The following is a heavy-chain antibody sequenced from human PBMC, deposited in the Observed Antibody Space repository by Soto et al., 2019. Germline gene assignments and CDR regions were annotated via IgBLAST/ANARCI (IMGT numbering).Heavy chain of an antibody. CDR1: GGTFSNYA. D-gene: IGHD5-12*01. CDR3: AKDGGADGYFGNWLDP. CDR2: IIPIFGTT. Sequence: QVQLVQSGAEVKKPGSSVKVSCKASGGTFSNYAITWVRQAPGQGLEWVARIIPIFGTTNVAQKFQGRVTRTADEPTTTAYKELGGLRSDDTAVYYWAKDGGADGYFGNWLDPWGQGTLVTVSS. J-gene: IGHJ5*02. V-gene: IGHV1-69*15.